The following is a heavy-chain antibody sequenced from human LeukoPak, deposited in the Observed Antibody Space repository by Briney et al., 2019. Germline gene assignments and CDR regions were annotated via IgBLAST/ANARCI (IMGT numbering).Heavy chain of an antibody. CDR3: ARDITMIRGPSTRLTNWFDP. D-gene: IGHD3-10*01. CDR2: IFSSGST. J-gene: IGHJ5*02. CDR1: GGSISSSS. V-gene: IGHV4-4*07. Sequence: PSETLSLTCTVSGGSISSSSWSWIRQPAGEGLEWIGHIFSSGSTNYNPSLKSRVSMSVDTSKNQFSLKLTSVTAADTAVYYCARDITMIRGPSTRLTNWFDPWGEGTLVTVSS.